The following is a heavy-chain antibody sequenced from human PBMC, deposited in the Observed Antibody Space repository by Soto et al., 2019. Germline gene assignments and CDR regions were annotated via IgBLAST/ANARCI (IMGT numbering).Heavy chain of an antibody. CDR3: ARAPYYYDSSGYSCFDP. Sequence: GASVKVSCKASGGTFSSYAISWVRQAPGQGLEWMGGIIPIFGTANYAQKFQGRVTITADESTSTAYMELSSLRSEDTAVYYCARAPYYYDSSGYSCFDPWGQGTLVTVSS. J-gene: IGHJ5*02. D-gene: IGHD3-22*01. CDR1: GGTFSSYA. CDR2: IIPIFGTA. V-gene: IGHV1-69*13.